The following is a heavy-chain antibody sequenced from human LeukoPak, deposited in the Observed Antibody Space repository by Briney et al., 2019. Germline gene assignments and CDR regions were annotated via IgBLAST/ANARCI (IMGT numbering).Heavy chain of an antibody. Sequence: QPGGSLRLSCAASGFTFSSYWMHWVRQAPGKGLVWVSRINSDGSSTSYADSVKGRFTLSRDNAKNTLYLQMNSLRAEDTAVYYCARPMVRGVSGMDVWGQGTTVTVSS. D-gene: IGHD3-10*01. J-gene: IGHJ6*02. CDR2: INSDGSST. V-gene: IGHV3-74*01. CDR1: GFTFSSYW. CDR3: ARPMVRGVSGMDV.